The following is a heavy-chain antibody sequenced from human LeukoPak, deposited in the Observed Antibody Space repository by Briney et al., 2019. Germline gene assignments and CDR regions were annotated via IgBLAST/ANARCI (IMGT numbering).Heavy chain of an antibody. CDR3: ASGEWLVY. D-gene: IGHD6-19*01. CDR1: GGSISSYY. J-gene: IGHJ4*02. Sequence: SETLSLTCTVSGGSISSYYWSWIRQPPGKGLEWIGYIYYSGSTNYNPSLKSRVTISVDTSKNQFSLKLSSVTAADTAVYYCASGEWLVYWGQGTLVTVSS. CDR2: IYYSGST. V-gene: IGHV4-59*12.